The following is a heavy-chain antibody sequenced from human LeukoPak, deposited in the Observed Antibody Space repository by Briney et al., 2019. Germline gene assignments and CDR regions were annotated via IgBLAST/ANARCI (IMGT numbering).Heavy chain of an antibody. CDR1: GLTFSSYT. D-gene: IGHD1-26*01. Sequence: GGSLRLSCAASGLTFSSYTMHWVRQAPGKGLEWLAAITDDGRDTYYSDSAKGRLTISRDNSNNTLSLQMNSLRPEDTAFYFCAKQSNNHYYQKASDYWGQGTLVTVSS. J-gene: IGHJ4*02. CDR2: ITDDGRDT. V-gene: IGHV3-30*04. CDR3: AKQSNNHYYQKASDY.